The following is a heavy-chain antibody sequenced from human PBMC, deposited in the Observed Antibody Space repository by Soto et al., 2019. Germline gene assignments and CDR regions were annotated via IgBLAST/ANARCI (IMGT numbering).Heavy chain of an antibody. J-gene: IGHJ4*02. CDR2: IYSGGST. Sequence: GGSLRLSCAAFGFTVSSNYMTWVRQAPGKGLEWVSVIYSGGSTYYADSVKGRFTISRDNSRNTLYLQMNSLRAEDTAVYYCAKDAILTGYYIDYWGQGTLVTVSS. CDR3: AKDAILTGYYIDY. V-gene: IGHV3-53*05. D-gene: IGHD3-9*01. CDR1: GFTVSSNY.